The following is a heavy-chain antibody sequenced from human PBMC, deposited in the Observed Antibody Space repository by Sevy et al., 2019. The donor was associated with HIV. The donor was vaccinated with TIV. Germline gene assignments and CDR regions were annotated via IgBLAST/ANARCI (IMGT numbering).Heavy chain of an antibody. D-gene: IGHD6-19*01. CDR2: INYNGIT. Sequence: SETLSLTCTVCGASISSSGYYWGWIRQPPGKGLEWIASINYNGITFYNPSLKSRITISADTSKNQFSLDLNSVTAADTAIYYCAGPILTYNNGWSYYDYWGQGTVVTVSS. J-gene: IGHJ4*02. CDR3: AGPILTYNNGWSYYDY. V-gene: IGHV4-39*01. CDR1: GASISSSGYY.